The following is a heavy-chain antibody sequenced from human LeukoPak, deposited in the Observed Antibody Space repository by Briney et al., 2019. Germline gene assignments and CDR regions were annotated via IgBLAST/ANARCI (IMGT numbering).Heavy chain of an antibody. CDR3: ARVTCSGGSCYSGTWFDP. D-gene: IGHD2-15*01. V-gene: IGHV4-61*02. CDR2: IYTSGST. Sequence: PSQTLSLTCTVSGGSISSGSYYWSWIRQPAGKGLEWIGRIYTSGSTNYNPSLKSRVTISVDTSKNQFSLKLSSVIAADTAVYYCARVTCSGGSCYSGTWFDPWGQGTLVTVSS. CDR1: GGSISSGSYY. J-gene: IGHJ5*02.